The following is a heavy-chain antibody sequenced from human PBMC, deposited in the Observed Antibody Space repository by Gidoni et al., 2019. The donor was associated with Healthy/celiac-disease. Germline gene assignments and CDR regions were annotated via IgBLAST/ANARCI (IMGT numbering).Heavy chain of an antibody. Sequence: QVQLQQWGAGLLKPSETLSLTCAVYGGSFSGYYWRWIRQPPGKGLEWIGEINHSGSTNYNPSLKSRVTISVDTSKNQFSLKLSSVTAADTAVYYCARVDRQWLVGVSGYYYYYYMDVWGKGTTVTVSS. J-gene: IGHJ6*03. D-gene: IGHD6-19*01. CDR1: GGSFSGYY. CDR3: ARVDRQWLVGVSGYYYYYYMDV. CDR2: INHSGST. V-gene: IGHV4-34*01.